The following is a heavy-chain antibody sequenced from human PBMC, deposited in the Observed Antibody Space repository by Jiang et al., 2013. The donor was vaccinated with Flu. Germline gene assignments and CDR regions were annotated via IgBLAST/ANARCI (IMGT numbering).Heavy chain of an antibody. J-gene: IGHJ5*02. CDR3: ARRRSGHAAAKLGWFDP. Sequence: WIRQPPGKGLEWIGYIYYSGSTNXNPSLKSRVTISVDTSKNQFSLKLSSVTAADTAVYYCARRRSGHAAAKLGWFDPWGQGTLVTVSS. CDR2: IYYSGST. D-gene: IGHD2-2*01. V-gene: IGHV4-59*08.